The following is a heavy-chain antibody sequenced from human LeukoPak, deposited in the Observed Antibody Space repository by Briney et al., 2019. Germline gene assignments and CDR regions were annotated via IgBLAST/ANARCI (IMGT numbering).Heavy chain of an antibody. D-gene: IGHD3-9*01. CDR1: GGSISGGGYY. CDR2: IYHRGNT. V-gene: IGHV4-30-2*01. Sequence: SETLSLTFTVSGGSISGGGYYWSWIRQPPGKGLEWIGYIYHRGNTYYNPSLKSRATMSVDRSKDQFSLKVNSVTAADTAVYYCAREASGDILTDDAFDIWGQGTMVTVSS. J-gene: IGHJ3*02. CDR3: AREASGDILTDDAFDI.